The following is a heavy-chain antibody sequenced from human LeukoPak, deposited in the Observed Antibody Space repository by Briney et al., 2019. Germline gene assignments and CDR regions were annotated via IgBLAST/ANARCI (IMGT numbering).Heavy chain of an antibody. Sequence: PGGSLRLSCAASGFTFSSYWMSWVRQAPGKGLEWVSVIYSGGSTYYADSVKGRFTISRDNSKNTLYLQMNSLRAEDTAVYYCARVSYYGSGSYYTDDYWGQGTLVTVSS. CDR2: IYSGGST. CDR1: GFTFSSYW. V-gene: IGHV3-66*01. J-gene: IGHJ4*02. D-gene: IGHD3-10*01. CDR3: ARVSYYGSGSYYTDDY.